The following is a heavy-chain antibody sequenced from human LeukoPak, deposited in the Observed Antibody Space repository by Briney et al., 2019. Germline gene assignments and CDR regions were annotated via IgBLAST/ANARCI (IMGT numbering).Heavy chain of an antibody. CDR1: GGSISSSSYY. CDR2: IYYSGST. Sequence: PSETLSLTCTVSGGSISSSSYYWGWIRQPPGKGLEWIGSIYYSGSTYYNPSLKSRVTISVDTSKNQFSLKLSSVTAADTAVYYCARDGGYYDSSGYPSFDYWGQGTLVTVSS. V-gene: IGHV4-39*07. J-gene: IGHJ4*02. D-gene: IGHD3-22*01. CDR3: ARDGGYYDSSGYPSFDY.